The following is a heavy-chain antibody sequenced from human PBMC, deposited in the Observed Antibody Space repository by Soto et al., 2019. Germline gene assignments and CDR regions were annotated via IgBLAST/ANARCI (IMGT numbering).Heavy chain of an antibody. CDR2: MNPNSGNT. J-gene: IGHJ6*02. CDR1: GYTFTSYD. Sequence: GASVKVSCKASGYTFTSYDINWVRQATGQGLEWMGWMNPNSGNTGYAQKFQGRVTMTRNTSISTAYMELSSLRSEDTAVYYCARLQVVMELNGMDVWGQGTTVTVSS. D-gene: IGHD2-15*01. CDR3: ARLQVVMELNGMDV. V-gene: IGHV1-8*01.